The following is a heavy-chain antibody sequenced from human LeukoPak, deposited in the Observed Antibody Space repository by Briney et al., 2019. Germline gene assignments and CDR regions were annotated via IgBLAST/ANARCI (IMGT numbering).Heavy chain of an antibody. CDR3: AREVRGPIQLWLEYYFDY. V-gene: IGHV4-30-4*01. D-gene: IGHD5-18*01. J-gene: IGHJ4*02. CDR2: IYYSGST. Sequence: SETLSLTCTVSGGSISSGDYYWSWIRQPPGKGLEWIVYIYYSGSTYYNPSLKSRVTISVDTSKNQFSLKLSSVTAADTAVYYCAREVRGPIQLWLEYYFDYWGQGTLVTVSS. CDR1: GGSISSGDYY.